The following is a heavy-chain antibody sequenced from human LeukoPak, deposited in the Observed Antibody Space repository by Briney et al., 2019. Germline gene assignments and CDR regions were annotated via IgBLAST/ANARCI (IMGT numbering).Heavy chain of an antibody. CDR1: GGSISSGSYY. CDR3: AREKEQQLENWFDP. D-gene: IGHD6-13*01. CDR2: IYTSGST. Sequence: SETLSLTCTVSGGSISSGSYYWSWIRQPAGKGLEWIGRIYTSGSTNYNPSLKSRVTISVDTSKNQFSLKLSSVTAADTAVYYCAREKEQQLENWFDPGGQGTLVTVSS. J-gene: IGHJ5*02. V-gene: IGHV4-61*02.